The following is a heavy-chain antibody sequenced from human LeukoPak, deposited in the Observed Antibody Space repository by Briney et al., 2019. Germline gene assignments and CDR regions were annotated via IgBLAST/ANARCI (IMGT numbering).Heavy chain of an antibody. CDR1: GFTFSSYA. CDR3: ARDYYDSSGYYFDY. Sequence: GGSLRLSCAASGFTFSSYAMSWIRQAPGKGLEWVSYISSSSSYTNYADSVKGRFTISRDNAKNSLYLQMNSLRAEDTAVYYCARDYYDSSGYYFDYWGQGTLVTVSS. CDR2: ISSSSSYT. V-gene: IGHV3-11*06. J-gene: IGHJ4*02. D-gene: IGHD3-22*01.